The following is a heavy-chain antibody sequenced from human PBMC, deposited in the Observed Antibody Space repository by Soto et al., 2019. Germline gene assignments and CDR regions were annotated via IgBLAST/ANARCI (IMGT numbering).Heavy chain of an antibody. CDR2: IWYDGSNK. Sequence: QVQLVESGGGVVQPGRSLRLSCAASGFTFSSHGMHWVRQAPGKGLEWVAVIWYDGSNKYYADSVKGRFTISRDNPKNTLDLQMNSLRAGDTAVSYCEREFGRGVIDYCGQGTLVTVSS. J-gene: IGHJ4*02. D-gene: IGHD3-10*01. V-gene: IGHV3-33*01. CDR1: GFTFSSHG. CDR3: EREFGRGVIDY.